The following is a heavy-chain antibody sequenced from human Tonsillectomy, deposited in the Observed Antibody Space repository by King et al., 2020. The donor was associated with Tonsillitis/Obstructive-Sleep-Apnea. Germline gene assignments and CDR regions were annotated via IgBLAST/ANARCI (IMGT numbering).Heavy chain of an antibody. CDR1: GGTFSSYA. CDR2: IIPILGVA. J-gene: IGHJ6*03. Sequence: VQLVQSGAEVKKPGSSMKVSCKASGGTFSSYALSWVRQAPGQGLEWMGRIIPILGVANYAQKFQGRVTITADKSTSTAYMELRSLRSEDTDVYYCGYGSCSYYHDFYYYYYMDVWGKGTTVTVSS. D-gene: IGHD3-10*01. CDR3: GYGSCSYYHDFYYYYYMDV. V-gene: IGHV1-69*04.